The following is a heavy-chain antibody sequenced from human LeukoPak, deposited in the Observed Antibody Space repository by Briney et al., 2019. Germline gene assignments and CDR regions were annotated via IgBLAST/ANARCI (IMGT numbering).Heavy chain of an antibody. D-gene: IGHD3-9*01. CDR1: GFTFDDYA. V-gene: IGHV3-9*01. CDR3: AKGSVYDILTGHYDY. CDR2: ISWNSGSI. Sequence: GGSLRLSCAASGFTFDDYAMHWVRHAPGKGLEWVSGISWNSGSIGYADSVKGRFTISRDNAKNSLYLQMNSLRAEDTALYYCAKGSVYDILTGHYDYWGQGTLVTVSS. J-gene: IGHJ4*02.